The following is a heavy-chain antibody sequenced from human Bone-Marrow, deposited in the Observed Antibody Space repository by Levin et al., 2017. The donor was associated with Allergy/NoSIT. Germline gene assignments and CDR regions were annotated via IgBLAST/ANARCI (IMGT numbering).Heavy chain of an antibody. D-gene: IGHD1-14*01. V-gene: IGHV4-39*07. J-gene: IGHJ4*02. Sequence: SETLSLTCTVSGGSISRSPYYWVWIRPPPGKGLEWIGSIYYIGTTYYNPSLKRRLTISVDTSQNQFSLKLTSVTAADTAVYYCAREGTPQSWDYWGQGSLVSVSS. CDR3: AREGTPQSWDY. CDR2: IYYIGTT. CDR1: GGSISRSPYY.